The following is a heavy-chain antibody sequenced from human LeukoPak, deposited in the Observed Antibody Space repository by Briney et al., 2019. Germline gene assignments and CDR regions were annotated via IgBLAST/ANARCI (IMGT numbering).Heavy chain of an antibody. J-gene: IGHJ5*02. D-gene: IGHD1-26*01. CDR1: GGSISSYY. CDR2: IYTSGST. CDR3: ARTAKEVGAISWFDP. Sequence: SETLSLTCTVSGGSISSYYWSWIRQPAGKGLEWIGRIYTSGSTNYNPSLKSRVTMSVDTSNNQFSLKLSSVTAADTAVYYCARTAKEVGAISWFDPWGQGTLVTVSS. V-gene: IGHV4-4*07.